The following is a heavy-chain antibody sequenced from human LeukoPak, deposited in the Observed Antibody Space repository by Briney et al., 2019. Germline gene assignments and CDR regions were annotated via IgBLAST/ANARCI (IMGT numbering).Heavy chain of an antibody. CDR3: AREDDTAAFDI. CDR1: GFIFSSYG. CDR2: IWFDGSNK. V-gene: IGHV3-33*01. J-gene: IGHJ3*02. Sequence: PGGSLRLSCAASGFIFSSYGMNWVRQAPGKGLEWVAIIWFDGSNKYYADSVKGRFTISRDNSKNTLYLQMNSLRAEDTAVYYCAREDDTAAFDIWGQGTMVTVSS. D-gene: IGHD3-9*01.